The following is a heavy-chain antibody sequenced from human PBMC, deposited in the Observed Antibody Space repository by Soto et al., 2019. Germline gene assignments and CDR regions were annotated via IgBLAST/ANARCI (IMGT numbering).Heavy chain of an antibody. J-gene: IGHJ4*02. Sequence: EVQLVESGGGLVQPGGSLRLSCAASGFTVSSNYMNWVRQAPGKGLEWVLLIYSGGSTYYADSVKGRFTISRDSSKNTLYLQVNSLRAEDTAVYYCAMGGSKRRYDYWGQGTLVTVSS. CDR1: GFTVSSNY. CDR2: IYSGGST. V-gene: IGHV3-66*01. CDR3: AMGGSKRRYDY. D-gene: IGHD1-26*01.